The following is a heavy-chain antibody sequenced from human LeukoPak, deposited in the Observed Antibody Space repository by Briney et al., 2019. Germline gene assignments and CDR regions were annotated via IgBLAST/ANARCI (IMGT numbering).Heavy chain of an antibody. D-gene: IGHD6-6*01. Sequence: GGSLRLSCTASGFTFGDYAMSWVRQAPGKGLEWVGFIRSKAYGGTTEYAASVKGRFTISRDDSKSIAYLQMNSLKTEDTAVYYCTRARYSSSSGVYYFDYWGQRTLVTVSS. J-gene: IGHJ4*02. CDR1: GFTFGDYA. V-gene: IGHV3-49*04. CDR2: IRSKAYGGTT. CDR3: TRARYSSSSGVYYFDY.